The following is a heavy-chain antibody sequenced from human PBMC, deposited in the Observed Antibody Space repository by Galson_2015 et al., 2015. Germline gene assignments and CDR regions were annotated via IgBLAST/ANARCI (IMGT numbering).Heavy chain of an antibody. Sequence: SLRLSCAASGFTFTSYGLNWVRQAPGKGLEWVSYISSSSSTIYYADSVKGRFTISRDNAKNSLYLQMNSLRDEDTAVYYCARDYCSTTSCRFDYWGQGTLVTVSS. D-gene: IGHD2-2*01. V-gene: IGHV3-48*02. CDR3: ARDYCSTTSCRFDY. CDR1: GFTFTSYG. CDR2: ISSSSSTI. J-gene: IGHJ4*02.